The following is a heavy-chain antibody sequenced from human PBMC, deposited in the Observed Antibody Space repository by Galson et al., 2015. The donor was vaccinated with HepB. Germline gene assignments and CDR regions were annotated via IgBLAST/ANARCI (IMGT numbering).Heavy chain of an antibody. CDR1: GFTFSSYS. CDR3: AREVPGIAAAGPTFDY. Sequence: SLRLSCAASGFTFSSYSMNWVRQAPGKGLEWVSSISSSSSYIYYADSVKGRFTISRDNAKNSLYLQMNSLRAEDTAVYYCAREVPGIAAAGPTFDYWGQGTLVAVSS. J-gene: IGHJ4*02. D-gene: IGHD6-13*01. CDR2: ISSSSSYI. V-gene: IGHV3-21*01.